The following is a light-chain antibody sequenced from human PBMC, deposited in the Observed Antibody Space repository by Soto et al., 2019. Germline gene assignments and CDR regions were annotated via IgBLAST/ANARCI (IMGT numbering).Light chain of an antibody. CDR3: GSWDSSLSAYV. CDR1: TSNIGSNY. V-gene: IGLV1-51*01. J-gene: IGLJ1*01. CDR2: DNN. Sequence: QSVLTQPPSVSAATGQNVTISCSGSTSNIGSNYVSWYQQLPGTAPRLLIYDNNKRPSGIPDRFSGSKSGTSATLGITGFQTGDEADYYCGSWDSSLSAYVFGTGTKVTVL.